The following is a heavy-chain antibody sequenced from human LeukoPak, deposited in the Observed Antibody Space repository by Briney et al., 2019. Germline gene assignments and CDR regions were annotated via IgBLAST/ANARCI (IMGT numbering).Heavy chain of an antibody. CDR1: GFTFSTDG. J-gene: IGHJ4*02. CDR3: AREFYYDSSGYYTYDY. Sequence: VGALRLSRAPSGFTFSTDGMSWGRQAPGKGLEWVSGINWNGGSTGYADSVKGRFTISRDNAKNSLYLQMNSLRAEDTALYYCAREFYYDSSGYYTYDYWGQGTLVTVSS. V-gene: IGHV3-20*04. D-gene: IGHD3-22*01. CDR2: INWNGGST.